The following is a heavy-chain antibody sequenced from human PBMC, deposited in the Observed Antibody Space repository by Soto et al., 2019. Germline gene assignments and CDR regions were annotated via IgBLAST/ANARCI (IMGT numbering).Heavy chain of an antibody. J-gene: IGHJ5*02. V-gene: IGHV2-5*02. D-gene: IGHD3-10*01. CDR2: IYWDDNK. CDR1: GFSLSTSGVG. Sequence: QITLKESGPTLVKPTQTLTLTCTFSGFSLSTSGVGVGWIRQPPGKALGWLTLIYWDDNKRYSPSLKSSLTLAKDTSKTQVGITMTNMDPVDTATYYCARTYYSCQNWFDPWGQGTLVTVSS. CDR3: ARTYYSCQNWFDP.